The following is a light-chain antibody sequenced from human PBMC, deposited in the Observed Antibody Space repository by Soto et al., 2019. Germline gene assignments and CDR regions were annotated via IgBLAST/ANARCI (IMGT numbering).Light chain of an antibody. CDR3: VAWDDSRNGMV. J-gene: IGLJ2*01. CDR2: SNN. Sequence: QSVLTQPPSASGTPGQRVTISCSGSNSNIGSNIVNWYQQLPGTAPKLLIHSNNQRPSWVPDRFSGSKSDTSASLAISGLQTEDEADYYCVAWDDSRNGMVFGGGTKVTAL. CDR1: NSNIGSNI. V-gene: IGLV1-44*01.